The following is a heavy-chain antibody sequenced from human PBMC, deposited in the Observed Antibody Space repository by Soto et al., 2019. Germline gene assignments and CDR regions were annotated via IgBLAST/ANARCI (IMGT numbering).Heavy chain of an antibody. J-gene: IGHJ5*02. Sequence: EVQLVESGGGLVQPGGSLRLSCAASGFTFSSYSMNWVRQAPGKGLEWVSYISSSSSTIYYADSMKGRFTISRDNATNSLYLQMNSLRAEDTAVYYCAREEGLLNWFDPWGEGTLVTVSS. D-gene: IGHD1-26*01. CDR3: AREEGLLNWFDP. CDR2: ISSSSSTI. CDR1: GFTFSSYS. V-gene: IGHV3-48*01.